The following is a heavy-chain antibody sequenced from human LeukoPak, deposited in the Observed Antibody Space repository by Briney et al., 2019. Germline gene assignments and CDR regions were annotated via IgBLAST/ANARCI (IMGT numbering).Heavy chain of an antibody. CDR2: ISWNSGSI. J-gene: IGHJ4*02. Sequence: GGSRRLSCAASGFIFTDYGMHWVRQAPGKGLEWVSGISWNSGSIGYADSVKGRFTISRDNAKNSLYLQMNSLRAEDMALYYCAKGYCSSTSCSFDYWGQGTLVTVSS. CDR1: GFIFTDYG. V-gene: IGHV3-9*03. CDR3: AKGYCSSTSCSFDY. D-gene: IGHD2-2*01.